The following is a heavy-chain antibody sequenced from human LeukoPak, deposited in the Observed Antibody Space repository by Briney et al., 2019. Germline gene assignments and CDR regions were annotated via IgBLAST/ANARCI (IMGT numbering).Heavy chain of an antibody. D-gene: IGHD6-13*01. CDR2: IYYSGST. CDR3: ARDLGSRIDY. Sequence: PSETLSLTCTVSGGSISSYYWSWIRQPPGKGLEWIGYIYYSGSTNCNPSLKSRVTISVDTSKNQFSLKLSSVTAADTAVYYCARDLGSRIDYWGQGTLVTVSS. J-gene: IGHJ4*02. V-gene: IGHV4-59*01. CDR1: GGSISSYY.